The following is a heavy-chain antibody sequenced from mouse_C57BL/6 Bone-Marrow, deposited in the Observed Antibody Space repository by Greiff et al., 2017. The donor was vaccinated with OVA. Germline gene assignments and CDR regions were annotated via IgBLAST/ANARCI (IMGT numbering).Heavy chain of an antibody. J-gene: IGHJ2*01. Sequence: VQLKQSGPVLVKPGASVKMSCKASGYTFTDYYMNWVKQSHGKSLEWIGVINPYNGGTSYNQKFKGKATLTVDKSSSTAYMELNSLTSEDSAVYYCARDYSNYGGYYFDYWGQGTTLTVSS. V-gene: IGHV1-19*01. CDR1: GYTFTDYY. CDR2: INPYNGGT. CDR3: ARDYSNYGGYYFDY. D-gene: IGHD2-5*01.